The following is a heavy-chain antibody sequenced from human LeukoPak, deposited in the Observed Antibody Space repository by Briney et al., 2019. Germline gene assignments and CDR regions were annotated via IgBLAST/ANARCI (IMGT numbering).Heavy chain of an antibody. CDR1: GFILSSYW. Sequence: GGSLRLSCAASGFILSSYWMSCVRQAPGKWMEWVANINRDGGEKYYVGSVKGRFTISRDNAKNSLYLQMNSLRAEDTSVYYCARVLVGGTNWFDPWGQGTLVTVSS. CDR3: ARVLVGGTNWFDP. D-gene: IGHD1-26*01. V-gene: IGHV3-7*04. J-gene: IGHJ5*02. CDR2: INRDGGEK.